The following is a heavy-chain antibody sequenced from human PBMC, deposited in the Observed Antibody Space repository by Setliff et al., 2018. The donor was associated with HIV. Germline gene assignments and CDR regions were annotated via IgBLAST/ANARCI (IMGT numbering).Heavy chain of an antibody. CDR3: AIVASYDFWSGYLHYFDY. CDR2: INHGGST. J-gene: IGHJ4*02. V-gene: IGHV4-34*01. D-gene: IGHD3-3*01. CDR1: GGSLSGYY. Sequence: SETLSLTCAVYGGSLSGYYWSCIRQPPGKGLEWIGEINHGGSTESNPSLKSRVTISVDKPKNQFSLNRTSLTAADTAVYYCAIVASYDFWSGYLHYFDYWGQGTPFTVSS.